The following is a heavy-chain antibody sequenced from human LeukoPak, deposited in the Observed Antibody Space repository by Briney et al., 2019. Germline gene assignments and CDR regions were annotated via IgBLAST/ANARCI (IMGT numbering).Heavy chain of an antibody. CDR3: ARRPFSDNTGSYDCLDY. J-gene: IGHJ4*02. CDR2: INPSGGST. D-gene: IGHD3-22*01. CDR1: GYTFTSYY. V-gene: IGHV1-46*01. Sequence: ASVKVSCKASGYTFTSYYMHWVRQAPGQGLEWMGIINPSGGSTSYAQKFQGRVTMTRDTSTSTVYMELSSLRSEDTAVYYCARRPFSDNTGSYDCLDYWGQGILVTVSS.